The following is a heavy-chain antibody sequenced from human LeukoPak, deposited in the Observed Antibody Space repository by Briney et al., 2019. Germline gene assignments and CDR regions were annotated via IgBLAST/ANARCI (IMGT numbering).Heavy chain of an antibody. Sequence: PGGSLRLSCAASGFTFSSYSMNWVRQAPGKGLEWVSSISSSSSYIYYADSVKGRFTISRDNAKNSLYLQMNSLRAEDTAVYYCARAGYSSTFLYDYWGQGTLVTVSS. V-gene: IGHV3-21*01. D-gene: IGHD6-19*01. CDR2: ISSSSSYI. J-gene: IGHJ4*02. CDR1: GFTFSSYS. CDR3: ARAGYSSTFLYDY.